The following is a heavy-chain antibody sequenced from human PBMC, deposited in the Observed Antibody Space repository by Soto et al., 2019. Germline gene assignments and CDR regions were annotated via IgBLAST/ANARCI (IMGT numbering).Heavy chain of an antibody. D-gene: IGHD3-10*01. CDR3: ARDDEYSGNGMDV. J-gene: IGHJ6*02. CDR2: ILNDGSNR. V-gene: IGHV3-33*01. CDR1: GFTFSNYG. Sequence: ESGGGVVQPGRSLRLSCAAPGFTFSNYGMHWVRQAPGKGLDWVAVILNDGSNRYHADSVKDRFTISRDNSKNMLYLQMTSLRAEDTAVYYCARDDEYSGNGMDVWGQGTTVTVS.